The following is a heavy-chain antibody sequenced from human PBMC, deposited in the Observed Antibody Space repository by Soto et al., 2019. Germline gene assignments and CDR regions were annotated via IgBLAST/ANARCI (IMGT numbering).Heavy chain of an antibody. CDR2: LYSGGNT. J-gene: IGHJ3*02. CDR1: GFTVNSNS. CDR3: ARAPDSYDAFDI. Sequence: GGSLRLSCAASGFTVNSNSLSWVRQAPGKGLEWVSVLYSGGNTYYADSVKGRFTISRDNSKNTLYFQMNSLRADDTAVYYCARAPDSYDAFDIWGQGTMVTVSS. V-gene: IGHV3-53*01. D-gene: IGHD2-21*02.